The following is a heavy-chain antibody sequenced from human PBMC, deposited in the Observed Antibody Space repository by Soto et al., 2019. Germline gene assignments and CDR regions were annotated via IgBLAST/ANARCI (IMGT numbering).Heavy chain of an antibody. CDR2: ISNDGRGK. CDR3: ARDQCFGGYRSCYYFDF. D-gene: IGHD3-3*01. V-gene: IGHV3-30*04. CDR1: GFTFTTYA. J-gene: IGHJ4*02. Sequence: QVQLVESGGGVVQPGRSLRLSCAASGFTFTTYAIHWVRQAPGKGLEWVAVISNDGRGKYYADSVKGRFTISRDNSKNTLYLQMNSLRSDDTAVYYCARDQCFGGYRSCYYFDFWGQGTLVTVSS.